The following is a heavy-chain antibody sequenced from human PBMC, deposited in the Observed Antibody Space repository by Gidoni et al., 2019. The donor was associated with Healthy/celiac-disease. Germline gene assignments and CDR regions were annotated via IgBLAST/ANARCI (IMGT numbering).Heavy chain of an antibody. Sequence: QVQLVESGGGVVQPWRSLSLSCAASGFTFSSYAMHWVSQAPGQGLECVAFISYDGSNKYDADAVKGRFTISRDNYKNTLYLQMNSLRAEDTAVYYCARDWGRRDGYNFNLPDYWGQGTLVTVSS. D-gene: IGHD5-12*01. CDR2: ISYDGSNK. V-gene: IGHV3-30-3*01. CDR3: ARDWGRRDGYNFNLPDY. CDR1: GFTFSSYA. J-gene: IGHJ4*02.